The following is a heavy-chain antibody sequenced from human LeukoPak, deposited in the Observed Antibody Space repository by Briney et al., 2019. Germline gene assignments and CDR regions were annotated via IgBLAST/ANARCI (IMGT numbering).Heavy chain of an antibody. CDR1: GGSFSGYY. J-gene: IGHJ6*03. D-gene: IGHD6-13*01. CDR3: ARTRGDSSSWYRARYYYYYMDV. Sequence: PSETQSLTCAVYGGSFSGYYWSWIRQPPGKGLEWIGEINHSGSTNYNPSLKSRVTISVDTSKNQFSLKLSSVTAADTAVYYCARTRGDSSSWYRARYYYYYMDVWGKGTTVTISS. V-gene: IGHV4-34*01. CDR2: INHSGST.